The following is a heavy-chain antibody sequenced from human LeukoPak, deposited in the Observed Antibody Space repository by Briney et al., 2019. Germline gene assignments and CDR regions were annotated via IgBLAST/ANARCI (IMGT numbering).Heavy chain of an antibody. CDR2: ISSSGSTI. V-gene: IGHV3-11*01. CDR1: GSTFSDYY. Sequence: AGGSLRLSCAASGSTFSDYYMSWIRQAPGKWLEWVSYISSSGSTIYYADSVKGRFTISRDNAKNSLYLQMNSLRAEDTALYYCAKEGRDVGHYFDYWGQGTLVTVSS. CDR3: AKEGRDVGHYFDY. D-gene: IGHD2-21*02. J-gene: IGHJ4*02.